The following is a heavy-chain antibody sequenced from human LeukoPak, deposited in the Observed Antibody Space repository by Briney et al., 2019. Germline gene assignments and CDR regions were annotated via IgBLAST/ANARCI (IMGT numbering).Heavy chain of an antibody. Sequence: PGGSLRLSCIGTGFTFSSDAMGWVRQAPGKGREWVSGISGSGGGTYYADSVKGRFTISRDDSKNTLYLQMNSLRVEDTAVYYCAKDRGRTWVQVANWGQGTLVTVSS. CDR2: ISGSGGGT. D-gene: IGHD2-15*01. CDR3: AKDRGRTWVQVAN. CDR1: GFTFSSDA. J-gene: IGHJ4*02. V-gene: IGHV3-23*01.